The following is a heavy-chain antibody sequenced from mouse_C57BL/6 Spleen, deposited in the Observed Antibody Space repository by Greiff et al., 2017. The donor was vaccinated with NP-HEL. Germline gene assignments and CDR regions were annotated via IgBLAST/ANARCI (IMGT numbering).Heavy chain of an antibody. Sequence: VQVVESGPELVKPGASVKISCKASGYAFSSSWMNWVKQRPGKGLEWIGRIYPGDGDTNYNGKFKGKATLTADKSASTAYMQLSSLTSEDSAVYFCARLDGNHYYAMDYWGQGTSVTVSS. J-gene: IGHJ4*01. CDR2: IYPGDGDT. D-gene: IGHD2-1*01. CDR1: GYAFSSSW. CDR3: ARLDGNHYYAMDY. V-gene: IGHV1-82*01.